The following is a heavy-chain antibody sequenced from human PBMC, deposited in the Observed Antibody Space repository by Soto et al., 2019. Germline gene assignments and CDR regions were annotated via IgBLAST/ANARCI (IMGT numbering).Heavy chain of an antibody. J-gene: IGHJ3*02. CDR1: GGTFSSYA. D-gene: IGHD1-26*01. Sequence: QVQLVQSGAEVKKPGSSVKVSCKASGGTFSSYAISWVRQAPGQGLEWMGGIIPIFGTANYAQKFQGRVTITADESTSTAYMELSSLRSEDTAVYYCARDSPTWEGRAFAIWGQGTMVTVSS. CDR3: ARDSPTWEGRAFAI. V-gene: IGHV1-69*12. CDR2: IIPIFGTA.